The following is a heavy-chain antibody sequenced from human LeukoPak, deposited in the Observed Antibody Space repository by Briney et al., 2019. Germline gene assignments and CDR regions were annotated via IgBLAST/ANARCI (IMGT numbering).Heavy chain of an antibody. Sequence: SETLSLTCTVSGGSISSYYWSWIRQPPGKGLEWIGYIYYSGSTNYNPSLKSRVTISVDASKNQFSLKLSSVTAADTAVYYCARGGSYGSPIDYWGQGTLVTVSS. V-gene: IGHV4-59*01. D-gene: IGHD3-16*01. CDR1: GGSISSYY. CDR3: ARGGSYGSPIDY. J-gene: IGHJ4*02. CDR2: IYYSGST.